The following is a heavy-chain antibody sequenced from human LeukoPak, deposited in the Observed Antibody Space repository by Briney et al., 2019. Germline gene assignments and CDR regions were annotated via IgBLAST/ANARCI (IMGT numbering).Heavy chain of an antibody. CDR1: GFTFSSYG. CDR2: IRYDGSNK. CDR3: AKSSGAFGITIFDDAFDI. D-gene: IGHD3-3*01. V-gene: IGHV3-30*02. Sequence: GGSLRLSCAAAGFTFSSYGMHWVRQAPGKGLEWVAFIRYDGSNKYYADSVKGRFTFSRDNSKNTLYLQMNSLRAEDTAVYYCAKSSGAFGITIFDDAFDIWGQGTMVTVSS. J-gene: IGHJ3*02.